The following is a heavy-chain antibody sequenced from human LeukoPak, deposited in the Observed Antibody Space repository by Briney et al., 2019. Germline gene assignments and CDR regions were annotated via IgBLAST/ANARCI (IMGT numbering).Heavy chain of an antibody. Sequence: EASVKVSCKASGYTFTSYDINWVRQATGQGLEWMGWMNPNSGNTGYAQKFQGRVTMTRNTSISTAYMELSSLRSEDTAVYYCARRGSFDDAFDIWGQGIMVTVSS. J-gene: IGHJ3*02. CDR1: GYTFTSYD. CDR2: MNPNSGNT. CDR3: ARRGSFDDAFDI. V-gene: IGHV1-8*01. D-gene: IGHD1-26*01.